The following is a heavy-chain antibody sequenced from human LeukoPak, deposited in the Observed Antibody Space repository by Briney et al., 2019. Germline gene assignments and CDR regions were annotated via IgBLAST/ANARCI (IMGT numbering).Heavy chain of an antibody. CDR3: ARLTPVLEVDY. V-gene: IGHV4-39*01. Sequence: SETLSLTCTVSGGSTSSSSHYWGWIRQPPGKGLEWIGNIYYSGSTYYNSSLKSRLTISVDTSKNQFSLKPSSVTAADTAVYYCARLTPVLEVDYWGQGTLVTVSS. CDR1: GGSTSSSSHY. D-gene: IGHD5-24*01. CDR2: IYYSGST. J-gene: IGHJ4*02.